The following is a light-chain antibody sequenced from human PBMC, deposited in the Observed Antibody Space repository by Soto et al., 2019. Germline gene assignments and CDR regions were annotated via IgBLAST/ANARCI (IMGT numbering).Light chain of an antibody. Sequence: EIVLTQSPATLSLSPGERATLSCRASQSIGLAIAWYLQKPGQSPQLLIYTVSYRASGVPDRFSGSGSGTDFTLKISRVEAEDVGVYYCMQRIESPTFGQGTRLEIK. V-gene: IGKV2-40*01. J-gene: IGKJ5*01. CDR2: TVS. CDR1: QSIGLA. CDR3: MQRIESPT.